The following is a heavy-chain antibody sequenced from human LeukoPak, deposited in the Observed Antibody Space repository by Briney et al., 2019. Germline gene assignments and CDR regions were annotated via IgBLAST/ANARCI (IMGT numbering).Heavy chain of an antibody. J-gene: IGHJ3*02. Sequence: PGGSLRLSCTASGLTFSNYWMSWVRQAPGKGLEWVTNMNEDGSKKYYVGSVRGRFTISRDNAKTSLYLQMSSLRAEDTAVYYCARAMNHAFNIWGQGAMVTVSS. CDR1: GLTFSNYW. V-gene: IGHV3-7*03. CDR3: ARAMNHAFNI. CDR2: MNEDGSKK.